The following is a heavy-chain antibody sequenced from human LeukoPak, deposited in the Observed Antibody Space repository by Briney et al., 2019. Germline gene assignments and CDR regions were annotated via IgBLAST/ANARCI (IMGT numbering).Heavy chain of an antibody. CDR1: GFTFSSYY. J-gene: IGHJ4*02. Sequence: AGGSLRLSCAASGFTFSSYYMHWVRQAAGKGPVYVSRITSDGSSTNYADSVKGRFTISRDNAKNTLSLQMNSLRAEETAVYYCAREFGGTYLFDYWGQGTLVTVSS. D-gene: IGHD4-23*01. CDR2: ITSDGSST. V-gene: IGHV3-74*01. CDR3: AREFGGTYLFDY.